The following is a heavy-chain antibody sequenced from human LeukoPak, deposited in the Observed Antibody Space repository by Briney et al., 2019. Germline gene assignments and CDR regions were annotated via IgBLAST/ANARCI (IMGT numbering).Heavy chain of an antibody. V-gene: IGHV3-21*01. CDR2: ISSSSSYI. CDR1: GFTFSSYS. D-gene: IGHD5-18*01. J-gene: IGHJ4*02. Sequence: GGSLRLSCAASGFTFSSYSMNWVRQARGKGLEWVSSISSSSSYIYYADSVKDRFTISRDNAKNSLYLQMNSLRPEDTAVYYCARDPEGYSYGARFDYWGQGTLVTVSS. CDR3: ARDPEGYSYGARFDY.